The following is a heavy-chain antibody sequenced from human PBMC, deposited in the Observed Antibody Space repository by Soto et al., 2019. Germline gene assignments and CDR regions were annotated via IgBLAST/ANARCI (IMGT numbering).Heavy chain of an antibody. Sequence: QVQLVQSGAEVKKPGSSVKVSCKASGGTFSSYTISWVRQAPGQGLEWMGRIIPILGIANYAQKFQGRVTIXAXXATSTAYMELSSLRSEDTAVYYCASPGNQQLWFDYWGQGTLVTVSS. D-gene: IGHD5-18*01. J-gene: IGHJ4*02. CDR3: ASPGNQQLWFDY. CDR1: GGTFSSYT. CDR2: IIPILGIA. V-gene: IGHV1-69*02.